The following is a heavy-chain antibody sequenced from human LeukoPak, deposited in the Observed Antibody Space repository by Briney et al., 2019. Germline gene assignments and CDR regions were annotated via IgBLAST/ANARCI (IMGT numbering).Heavy chain of an antibody. Sequence: PGGSPRLFCGASGFTFSAYAMTWVRQAPGKGLEWVSSISSSSSYIYYADSVKGRFTISRDNAKNSLYLQMNSLRAEDTAVYYCARGELELLWGQGTLVTVSS. D-gene: IGHD1-7*01. CDR2: ISSSSSYI. V-gene: IGHV3-21*01. J-gene: IGHJ1*01. CDR1: GFTFSAYA. CDR3: ARGELELL.